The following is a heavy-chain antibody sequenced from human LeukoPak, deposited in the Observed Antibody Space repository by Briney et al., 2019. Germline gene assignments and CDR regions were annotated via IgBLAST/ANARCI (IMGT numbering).Heavy chain of an antibody. CDR3: ARHGDIRGADWLDP. D-gene: IGHD3-10*01. CDR1: GYSSTYW. CDR2: IDPSDSYT. J-gene: IGHJ5*02. Sequence: GESLKISCKGSGYSSTYWISWVRQMPGKGLEWMGRIDPSDSYTNYSPSFQGHVSMSADKTLNTAYLHWSRLKASDTAIYYCARHGDIRGADWLDPWGQGTLVTVSS. V-gene: IGHV5-10-1*01.